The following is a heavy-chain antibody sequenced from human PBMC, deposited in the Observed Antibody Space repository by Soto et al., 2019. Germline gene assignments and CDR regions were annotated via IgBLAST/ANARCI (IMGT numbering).Heavy chain of an antibody. Sequence: PGGSLRLSCAASGLTFGNYGMHWVRQAPGKGLEWVAVISFDGGETYYADSLKGRLTISRDNSKNTLYLQINSLRAEDTAVYYCAKEFTMKLIVPGAFDIWGQGTMVTVSS. V-gene: IGHV3-30*18. CDR1: GLTFGNYG. J-gene: IGHJ3*02. CDR3: AKEFTMKLIVPGAFDI. CDR2: ISFDGGET. D-gene: IGHD2-8*01.